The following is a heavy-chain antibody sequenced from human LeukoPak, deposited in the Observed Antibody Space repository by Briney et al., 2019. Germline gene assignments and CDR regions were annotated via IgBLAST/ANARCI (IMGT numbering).Heavy chain of an antibody. D-gene: IGHD6-13*01. V-gene: IGHV3-30*18. Sequence: GGSLRLSCAASGFTFSSYGMHWVRQAPGKGLEWVAVILYDGSNKYYADSVKGRFTISRDNSKNTLYLQMNSLRAEDTAVYYCAKDQGQQLVLAMDVWGQGTTATVSS. J-gene: IGHJ6*02. CDR3: AKDQGQQLVLAMDV. CDR1: GFTFSSYG. CDR2: ILYDGSNK.